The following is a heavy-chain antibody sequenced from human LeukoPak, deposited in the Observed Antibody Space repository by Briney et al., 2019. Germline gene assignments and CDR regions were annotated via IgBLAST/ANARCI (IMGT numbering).Heavy chain of an antibody. CDR1: GGSVSTSDYY. V-gene: IGHV4-39*07. CDR2: VFYTGKT. CDR3: ARVLDS. Sequence: PSETLSLTCTVSGGSVSTSDYYWGWIRQSPVKGLEWIGDVFYTGKTNYNPSLRGRATISIDTSKNQFSLKLTYVTAADTAVYYCARVLDSWGQGTLVTVSS. D-gene: IGHD3-10*01. J-gene: IGHJ4*02.